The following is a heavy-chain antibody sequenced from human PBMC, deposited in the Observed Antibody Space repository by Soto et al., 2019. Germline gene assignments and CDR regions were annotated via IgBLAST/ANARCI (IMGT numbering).Heavy chain of an antibody. V-gene: IGHV4-4*02. CDR1: GGSISSSNW. CDR3: ARVVVVVVAATKYYYYGMDV. Sequence: SETLSLTCXVSGGSISSSNWWSWVRQPPGKGLEWIGEIYHSGSTNYNPSLKSRVTISVDKSKNQFSLKLSSVTAADTAVYYCARVVVVVVAATKYYYYGMDVWGQGTTVTVSS. J-gene: IGHJ6*02. D-gene: IGHD2-15*01. CDR2: IYHSGST.